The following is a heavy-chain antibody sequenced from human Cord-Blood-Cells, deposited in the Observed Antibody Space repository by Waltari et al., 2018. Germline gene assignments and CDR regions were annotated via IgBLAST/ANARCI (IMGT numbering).Heavy chain of an antibody. CDR1: GFTARSHH. D-gene: IGHD1-1*01. Sequence: EVQLVEPGGGLIQPGGSLRLSCSDSGFTARSHHMRWVRQAPGKGMEWVSVIYSGGSTYYADSVKGRFTISRDNSKNTLYLQMNSLRAEDTAVYYCAINWDGGDYWGQGTLVTVSS. CDR2: IYSGGST. J-gene: IGHJ4*02. V-gene: IGHV3-53*01. CDR3: AINWDGGDY.